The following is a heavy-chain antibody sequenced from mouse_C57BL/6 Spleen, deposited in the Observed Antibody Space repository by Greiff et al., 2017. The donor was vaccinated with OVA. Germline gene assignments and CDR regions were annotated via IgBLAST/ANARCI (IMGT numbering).Heavy chain of an antibody. CDR3: AISGSNYRFAY. V-gene: IGHV1-18*01. CDR2: INPNNGGT. J-gene: IGHJ3*01. Sequence: VQLQQSGPELVKPGASVKIPCKASGYTFTDYNMDWVKQSHGKSLEWIGAINPNNGGTIYNQKFKGKATLTVDKSSSTAYMELRSLTSEDTAVYYCAISGSNYRFAYWGQGTLVSVSA. CDR1: GYTFTDYN. D-gene: IGHD2-5*01.